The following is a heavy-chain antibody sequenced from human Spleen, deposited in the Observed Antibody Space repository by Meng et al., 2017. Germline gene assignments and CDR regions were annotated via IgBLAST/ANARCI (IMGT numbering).Heavy chain of an antibody. CDR1: GFTFNNYW. V-gene: IGHV3-7*04. CDR3: ARALIRRVEGNNWFDP. D-gene: IGHD3-10*01. CDR2: IKQDGSEK. J-gene: IGHJ5*02. Sequence: GESLKISCAASGFTFNNYWMSWVRQAPGKGLEWVANIKQDGSEKYYVDSVKGRFIISRDNAKNSLYLQMNSLRAEDTAVYYCARALIRRVEGNNWFDPWGQGTLVTVSS.